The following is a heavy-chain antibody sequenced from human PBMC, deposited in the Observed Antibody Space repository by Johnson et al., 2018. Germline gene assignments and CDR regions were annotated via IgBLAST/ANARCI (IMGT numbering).Heavy chain of an antibody. J-gene: IGHJ6*02. Sequence: QLVETGPDVKKPGTSVKVSCKASGFTFTSSAVQWVRQARGQPLEWIGWIVVASGNAHYAQRFTERVTITRDMSTSTSYMELSSLRSDDPAVYYCAAVGDSKRNYYYGVDVWGQGTTVTVSS. D-gene: IGHD2-21*02. CDR3: AAVGDSKRNYYYGVDV. V-gene: IGHV1-58*01. CDR2: IVVASGNA. CDR1: GFTFTSSA.